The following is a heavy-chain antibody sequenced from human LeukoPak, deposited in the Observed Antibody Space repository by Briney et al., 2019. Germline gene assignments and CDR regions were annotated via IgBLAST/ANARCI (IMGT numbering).Heavy chain of an antibody. Sequence: PGGSLRLSCAASGFTFSSYAMHWVRQAPGKGLEWVAVISYDGSNKYYADSVKGRFTISRDNSKNTLYLQMNSLRAEDTAVYYCARQRSGSYSDVFDTWGQGTMVTVSS. CDR3: ARQRSGSYSDVFDT. CDR1: GFTFSSYA. CDR2: ISYDGSNK. J-gene: IGHJ3*02. V-gene: IGHV3-30*04. D-gene: IGHD1-26*01.